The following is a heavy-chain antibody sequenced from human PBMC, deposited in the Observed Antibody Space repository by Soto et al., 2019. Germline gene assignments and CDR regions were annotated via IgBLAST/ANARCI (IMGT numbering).Heavy chain of an antibody. D-gene: IGHD2-2*01. V-gene: IGHV1-8*01. CDR1: GYTFTSYD. Sequence: QVQLVQSGAEVKKPGASVKVSCKASGYTFTSYDINWVRQATGQGLEWKGWMNTNRANTGYAQKFQGRVTLPRNTAISTAHMGLSSLRSEDTAVYYCSREGVRGNALWGQGTTVTVSS. J-gene: IGHJ6*02. CDR2: MNTNRANT. CDR3: SREGVRGNAL.